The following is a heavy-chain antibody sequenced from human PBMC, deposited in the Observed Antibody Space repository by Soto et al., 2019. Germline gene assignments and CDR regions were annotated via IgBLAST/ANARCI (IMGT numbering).Heavy chain of an antibody. V-gene: IGHV3-21*01. Sequence: EVQLAESGGGLVKPGGSLRLSCAASGVTFSSFSFNWVRQAPGKGLEWVSFILSSGASIYYADSVKGRFTISRDNAKNSLYLQMNSLKDEDTAVYYCARDSGEQLGRRGFYYYMDVWGKGATVTVSS. J-gene: IGHJ6*03. CDR3: ARDSGEQLGRRGFYYYMDV. CDR2: ILSSGASI. CDR1: GVTFSSFS. D-gene: IGHD6-6*01.